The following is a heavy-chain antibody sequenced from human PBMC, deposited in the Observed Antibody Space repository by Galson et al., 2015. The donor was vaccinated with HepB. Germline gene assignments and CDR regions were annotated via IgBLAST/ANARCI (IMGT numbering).Heavy chain of an antibody. D-gene: IGHD6-19*01. Sequence: SLRLSCAVSGFTFSSYGMHWVRQAPGKGLEWVAVILHDGSNAYYGDSVKGRFTISRDNSKNTLYLQMSSLRAEDTAVYYCAKSGSSGYSGSGYIDYWGQGTLVTVSS. CDR3: AKSGSSGYSGSGYIDY. CDR2: ILHDGSNA. J-gene: IGHJ4*02. V-gene: IGHV3-30*18. CDR1: GFTFSSYG.